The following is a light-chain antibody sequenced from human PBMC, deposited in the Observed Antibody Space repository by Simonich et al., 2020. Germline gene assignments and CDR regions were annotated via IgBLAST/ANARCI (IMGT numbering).Light chain of an antibody. CDR2: DVS. J-gene: IGLJ3*02. CDR1: SSDVGGYNY. V-gene: IGLV2-14*03. CDR3: CSYAGSSTFNWV. Sequence: QSALTQPASVSGSPGQSIPISCTGTSSDVGGYNYVSWYQQHPGKAPKLMIYDVSNRPSGVSNRFSGSKSGNTASLTISGLQAEDEADYYCCSYAGSSTFNWVFGGGTKLTVL.